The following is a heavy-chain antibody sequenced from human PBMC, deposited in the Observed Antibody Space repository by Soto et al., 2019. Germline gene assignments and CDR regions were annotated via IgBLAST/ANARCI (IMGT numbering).Heavy chain of an antibody. CDR2: IIPIFGTA. CDR1: GGTFSSYA. J-gene: IGHJ4*02. D-gene: IGHD1-7*01. Sequence: SVKVSCKASGGTFSSYAISWVRQAPGQGLEWMGGIIPIFGTANYAQKLQGRVTITADESTSTAYMELSSLRSEDTAVYYCARDRLELRGPFDYWGQGTLVTVSS. V-gene: IGHV1-69*13. CDR3: ARDRLELRGPFDY.